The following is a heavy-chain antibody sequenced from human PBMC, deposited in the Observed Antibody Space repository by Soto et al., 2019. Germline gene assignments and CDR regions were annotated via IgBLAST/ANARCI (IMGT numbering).Heavy chain of an antibody. CDR1: GGTFSNYA. J-gene: IGHJ6*02. CDR2: IIPLSGTA. D-gene: IGHD6-19*01. V-gene: IGHV1-69*01. CDR3: ASDYAVADTYYYGMDV. Sequence: QVQLVQSGAEVKKPGSSVKVSCKASGGTFSNYAISWVRQAPGQGLEWMGGIIPLSGTANYAQKFQGRVTITADDSKSTAYMELSSLRSEDTAVYYCASDYAVADTYYYGMDVWGQGTTVTVSS.